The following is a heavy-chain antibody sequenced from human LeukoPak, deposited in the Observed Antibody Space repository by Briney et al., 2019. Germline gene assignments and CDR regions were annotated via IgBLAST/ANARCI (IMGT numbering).Heavy chain of an antibody. CDR3: ARISSSNWYNERGAFNV. CDR2: IYTSGST. V-gene: IGHV4-61*02. Sequence: SQTLSLTCTVSGVSISSGSYYWSWLRQPAGKGLEWIGRIYTSGSTNYNPSLKSRVTISVDTSKNQFSLKLRSVTAADTAVYYCARISSSNWYNERGAFNVWGQGTMVTVSS. D-gene: IGHD6-13*01. CDR1: GVSISSGSYY. J-gene: IGHJ3*01.